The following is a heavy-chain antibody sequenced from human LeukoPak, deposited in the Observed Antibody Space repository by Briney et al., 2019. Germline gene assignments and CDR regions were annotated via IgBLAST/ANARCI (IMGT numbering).Heavy chain of an antibody. CDR2: IYTSGST. D-gene: IGHD2-15*01. Sequence: PSETLSLTCTASGDSISSYYWSWIRQPAGKGLEWIGRIYTSGSTNYNPSLKSRVTMSVDTSKNQFSLKLSSVTAADTAVYYCARGYCSGGNCYYFDYWGQGTLVTVSS. J-gene: IGHJ4*02. CDR1: GDSISSYY. CDR3: ARGYCSGGNCYYFDY. V-gene: IGHV4-4*07.